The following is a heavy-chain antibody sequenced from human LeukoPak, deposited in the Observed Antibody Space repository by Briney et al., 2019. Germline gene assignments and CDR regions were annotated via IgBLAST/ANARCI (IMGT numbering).Heavy chain of an antibody. Sequence: ASVKVSCKASGYTFTSYGISWVRQAPRQGLEWMGWISAYNGNTNYALKLQGRVTMTTDTSTSTAYMELRSLRSDDTAVYYCAREQYCGGDCSFDYWGQGTLVTVSS. CDR1: GYTFTSYG. D-gene: IGHD2-21*02. J-gene: IGHJ4*02. V-gene: IGHV1-18*01. CDR2: ISAYNGNT. CDR3: AREQYCGGDCSFDY.